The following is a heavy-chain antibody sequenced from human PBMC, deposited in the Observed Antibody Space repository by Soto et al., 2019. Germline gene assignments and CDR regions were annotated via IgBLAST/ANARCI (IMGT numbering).Heavy chain of an antibody. CDR3: ARFGEYWGAYSYYAMDV. J-gene: IGHJ6*02. V-gene: IGHV4-59*08. CDR1: GGSTSTYY. Sequence: SEALSLTCTVSGGSTSTYYWSWVLLPPGKGLEWIGYIYYSGSTNYNPSLKSRVTISVDTSKNHFSLKLSSVTAADTAVYYCARFGEYWGAYSYYAMDVWGQGTTVT. CDR2: IYYSGST. D-gene: IGHD3-10*01.